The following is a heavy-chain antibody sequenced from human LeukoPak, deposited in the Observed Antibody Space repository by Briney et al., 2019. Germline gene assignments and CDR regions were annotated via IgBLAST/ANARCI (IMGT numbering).Heavy chain of an antibody. V-gene: IGHV3-30*02. J-gene: IGHJ4*02. D-gene: IGHD2-2*01. CDR1: GVTFSMHG. CDR2: IRNAGRNK. Sequence: GGSLRLSCAASGVTFSMHGMHWVRQAPGKGLDQVAFIRNAGRNKYYTDSVKCRFTISRDNSKNTLYLQMNSLRADDTAVYYCAKDSHIVVVPAAIRYFDYWGQGTLVTVSS. CDR3: AKDSHIVVVPAAIRYFDY.